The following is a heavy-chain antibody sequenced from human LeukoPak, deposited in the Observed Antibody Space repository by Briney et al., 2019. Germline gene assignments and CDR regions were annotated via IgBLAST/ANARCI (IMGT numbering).Heavy chain of an antibody. D-gene: IGHD2-2*02. Sequence: GGCLRLSCAASGFTFSSYAMSWVRQAPGKGLEWVSAISGSGGSTYYADSVKGRFTISRDNSKNTLYLQMNSLRAEDTAVYYCAKEGDVVVPAAIPVNYYYYGMDVWGQGTTVTVSS. CDR3: AKEGDVVVPAAIPVNYYYYGMDV. CDR1: GFTFSSYA. V-gene: IGHV3-23*01. CDR2: ISGSGGST. J-gene: IGHJ6*02.